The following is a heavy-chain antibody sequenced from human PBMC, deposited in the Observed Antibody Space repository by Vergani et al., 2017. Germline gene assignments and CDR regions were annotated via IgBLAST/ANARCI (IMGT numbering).Heavy chain of an antibody. CDR3: ASSYPIYYEQPYFDY. D-gene: IGHD3-22*01. CDR2: ISYDGSNK. V-gene: IGHV3-30-3*01. Sequence: QVQLVESGGGVVQPGRSLRLSCAASGFTFSSYAMHWVRQAPGKGLEWVAVISYDGSNKYYADSVKGRFTISRDNSKNTLYLQMNSLRAEHTAVYYCASSYPIYYEQPYFDYWGQGTLVTVSS. J-gene: IGHJ4*02. CDR1: GFTFSSYA.